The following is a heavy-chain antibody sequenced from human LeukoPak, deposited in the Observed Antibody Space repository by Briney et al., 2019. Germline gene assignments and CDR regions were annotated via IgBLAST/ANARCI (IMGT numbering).Heavy chain of an antibody. CDR3: ARAGLRYFDWLEIPFDY. Sequence: AGGSLRLSCAASGFTFSNYWMTWVRQAPGKGLEWVANIKKDGSEKNYVDSVKGRFTISRDNAKNSLYLQMNSLRAEDTAVYYCARAGLRYFDWLEIPFDYWGQGTLVTVSS. CDR2: IKKDGSEK. CDR1: GFTFSNYW. V-gene: IGHV3-7*04. J-gene: IGHJ4*02. D-gene: IGHD3-9*01.